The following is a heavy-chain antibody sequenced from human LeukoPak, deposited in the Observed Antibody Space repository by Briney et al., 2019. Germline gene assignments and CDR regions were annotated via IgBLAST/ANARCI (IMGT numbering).Heavy chain of an antibody. CDR1: GGSFSGYY. CDR3: ARRLRVTMIVVVIGNWFDP. Sequence: SETLSLTCAVYGGSFSGYYWSWIRQPPGKGLEWIGEINHSGSTNYNPSLKSRVTISVDTSKNQFSLKLSSVTAADTAVYYCARRLRVTMIVVVIGNWFDPWGQGTLVTVSS. D-gene: IGHD3-22*01. J-gene: IGHJ5*02. CDR2: INHSGST. V-gene: IGHV4-34*01.